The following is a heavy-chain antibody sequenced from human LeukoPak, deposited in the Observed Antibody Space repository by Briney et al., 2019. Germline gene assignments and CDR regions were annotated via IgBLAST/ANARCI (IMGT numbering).Heavy chain of an antibody. Sequence: SETLSLTCTVSGGSISTYYWSWIRQPPGKGLEWIGYISYTGGTTYNPSLKSRVTISVDTSKNQFSLKLSSVTAADTAVYYCARDGGTSKRDAFDIWGQGTMVTVSS. CDR2: ISYTGGT. J-gene: IGHJ3*02. V-gene: IGHV4-59*01. CDR3: ARDGGTSKRDAFDI. CDR1: GGSISTYY. D-gene: IGHD4-23*01.